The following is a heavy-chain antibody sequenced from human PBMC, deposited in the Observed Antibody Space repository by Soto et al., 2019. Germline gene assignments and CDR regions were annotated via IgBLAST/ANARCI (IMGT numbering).Heavy chain of an antibody. Sequence: EVHLVESGGGLVQPGGSLRLSCAASGFTFSSYWMSWVRQAPGKGLEWVANIKQDGSEKYYVDSVKGQFTISRDNAKNSLYLQMNSLRAEDTAVYYCARDRSWNYVGYYYGMDVWGQGTKVTVSS. CDR3: ARDRSWNYVGYYYGMDV. CDR2: IKQDGSEK. J-gene: IGHJ6*02. D-gene: IGHD1-7*01. CDR1: GFTFSSYW. V-gene: IGHV3-7*01.